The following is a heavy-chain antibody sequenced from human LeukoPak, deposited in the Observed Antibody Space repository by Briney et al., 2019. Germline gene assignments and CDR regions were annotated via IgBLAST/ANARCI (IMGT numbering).Heavy chain of an antibody. D-gene: IGHD3-22*01. V-gene: IGHV1-18*01. Sequence: ASVKVSCKASGYTFTSYGISWVRQAPGQGLEWMGWISAYNGNTNYAQKLQGRVTMTTDTSTSTAYMELRSLRSDDTAVYDCARDTYYYDSSGYYRDAFDIWGQGTMVTVSS. CDR1: GYTFTSYG. J-gene: IGHJ3*02. CDR3: ARDTYYYDSSGYYRDAFDI. CDR2: ISAYNGNT.